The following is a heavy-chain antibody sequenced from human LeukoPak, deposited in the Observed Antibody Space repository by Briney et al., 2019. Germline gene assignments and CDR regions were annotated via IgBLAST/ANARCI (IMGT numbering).Heavy chain of an antibody. CDR2: IYYSGST. CDR1: GGSIIISYY. J-gene: IGHJ4*02. CDR3: ARHVSPGGYSYGYFDY. Sequence: PSETLSLTSTVSGGSIIISYYWGWIRQPPGKGLEWIGSIYYSGSTYYNPSLKSQVTISVDTSKNQFSLKLSSVTAADTAVYYCARHVSPGGYSYGYFDYWGQGTLVTVSS. D-gene: IGHD5-18*01. V-gene: IGHV4-39*01.